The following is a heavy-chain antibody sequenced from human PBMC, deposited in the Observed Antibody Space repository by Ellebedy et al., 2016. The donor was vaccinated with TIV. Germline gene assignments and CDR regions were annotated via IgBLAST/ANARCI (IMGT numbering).Heavy chain of an antibody. V-gene: IGHV3-53*01. Sequence: GGSLRLSCAASGFTVSSNYMSWVRQAPGRGLEWVSTIYSSGGTYYAGSVKGRFTISRDNSKNTLYLQMNSLRAEDTAVYYCAGGISVAGTSLGFWGQGTTVTVSS. D-gene: IGHD6-19*01. CDR2: IYSSGGT. CDR1: GFTVSSNY. J-gene: IGHJ6*02. CDR3: AGGISVAGTSLGF.